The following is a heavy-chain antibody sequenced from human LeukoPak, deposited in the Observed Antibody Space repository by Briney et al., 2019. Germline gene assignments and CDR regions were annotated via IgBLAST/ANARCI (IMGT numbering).Heavy chain of an antibody. Sequence: PGGSLRLSCAASGFTFSNYAVHWVRQAPGKGLEWVAIISYDGNFKYYADSAKGRFTISRDNSKNTLYLQMNSLRPEDTAVYYCARGQDIVVVAATLDHWGQGTLVTVSS. D-gene: IGHD2-21*02. CDR3: ARGQDIVVVAATLDH. V-gene: IGHV3-30-3*01. CDR1: GFTFSNYA. CDR2: ISYDGNFK. J-gene: IGHJ4*02.